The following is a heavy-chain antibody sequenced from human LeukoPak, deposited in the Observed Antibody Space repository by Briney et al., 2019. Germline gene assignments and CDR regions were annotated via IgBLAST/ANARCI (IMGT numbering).Heavy chain of an antibody. CDR3: ARGGGYGPSGYFDL. D-gene: IGHD5-12*01. V-gene: IGHV1-69*06. Sequence: SVKVSCKASGGTFSSYAISWVREAPGQGLEWMGRIIPIFGTANYAQKFQGRVTITADKSTSTAYMELSSLRSEDTAVYYCARGGGYGPSGYFDLWGRGTLVTVSS. CDR1: GGTFSSYA. J-gene: IGHJ2*01. CDR2: IIPIFGTA.